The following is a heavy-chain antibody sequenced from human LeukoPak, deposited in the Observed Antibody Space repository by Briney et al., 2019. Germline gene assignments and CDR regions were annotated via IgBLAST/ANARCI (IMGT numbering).Heavy chain of an antibody. CDR3: ARDGSWGDYQFYFYMDV. D-gene: IGHD2-2*01. Sequence: GGSLRLSCEASGFTFSSFAMSWVRQAPGKGLEWLSGISASGHYIYYADSVKGRFTISRDNSKSTLYIEMNSLRAEDTAVYYCARDGSWGDYQFYFYMDVWGKGTTVTVSS. CDR2: ISASGHYI. J-gene: IGHJ6*03. CDR1: GFTFSSFA. V-gene: IGHV3-23*01.